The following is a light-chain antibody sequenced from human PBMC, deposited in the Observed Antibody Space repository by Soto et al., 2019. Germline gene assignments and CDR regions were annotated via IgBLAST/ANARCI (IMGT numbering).Light chain of an antibody. J-gene: IGLJ3*02. Sequence: QSVLTQPPSTSGTPGQRVTISCSGSSSNIGTNTVNWYQQVPGTAPKLLIYSNDQRPSGVPDRFSGSKSGTSVSLVISGLQSEDEADYFCAAWDARLNGVVFGGGTKLTVL. CDR3: AAWDARLNGVV. V-gene: IGLV1-44*01. CDR1: SSNIGTNT. CDR2: SND.